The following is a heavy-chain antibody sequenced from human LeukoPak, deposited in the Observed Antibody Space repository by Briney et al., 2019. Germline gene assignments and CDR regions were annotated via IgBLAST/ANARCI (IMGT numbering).Heavy chain of an antibody. V-gene: IGHV1-69*04. CDR1: GGTFDTYA. CDR2: IFPILGSP. J-gene: IGHJ4*02. Sequence: SVKVSCKASGGTFDTYAISWVRQAPGQGLEWMGRIFPILGSPNYAQKFQGRVTITADKSTSTAYMEVTGLRAEDTAVYYCTRNIGHCSGVTCPSSPLWGQGTLVTVSS. D-gene: IGHD2-15*01. CDR3: TRNIGHCSGVTCPSSPL.